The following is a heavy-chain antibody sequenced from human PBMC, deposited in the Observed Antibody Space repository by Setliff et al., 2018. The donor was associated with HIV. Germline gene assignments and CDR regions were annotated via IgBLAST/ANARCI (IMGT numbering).Heavy chain of an antibody. CDR3: ARAGAAETSHFDY. J-gene: IGHJ4*02. CDR2: IGAFNGNT. V-gene: IGHV1-18*01. D-gene: IGHD2-15*01. CDR1: GGTFSIFS. Sequence: ASVKVSCKTSGGTFSIFSITWVRQAPGQGLEWMGWIGAFNGNTHYPQNLQGRVTMTTDTSTRTAYMELRSLRSDDTAVYFCARAGAAETSHFDYWGQGTLVTVSA.